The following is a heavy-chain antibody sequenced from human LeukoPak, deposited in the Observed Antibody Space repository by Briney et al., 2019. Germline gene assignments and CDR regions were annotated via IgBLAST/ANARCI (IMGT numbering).Heavy chain of an antibody. CDR3: ARRTNGVDTHYYFDY. CDR2: IYHSGST. J-gene: IGHJ4*02. V-gene: IGHV4-30-2*02. D-gene: IGHD5-18*01. CDR1: GGSISSGGYY. Sequence: SHTLSLTCTVSGGSISSGGYYWSWIRQPPGKGLEWIGYIYHSGSTYYNPSLKSRVTISVDRSKNQFSLKLSSVTAADTAVYYCARRTNGVDTHYYFDYWGQGTLVTVSS.